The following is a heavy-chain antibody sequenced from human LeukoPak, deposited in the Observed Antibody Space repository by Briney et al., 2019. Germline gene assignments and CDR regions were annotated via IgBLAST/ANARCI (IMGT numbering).Heavy chain of an antibody. Sequence: SETLSLTCTVSGDSISSGGHYWNWLRQRPGRGLEWIGYIFYTGSTYYNPSLKSRVTISVDTSKNQFSLKLSSVTAADTAVYYCARSPGIWNEYGRLEYWGQGALVTVSS. J-gene: IGHJ4*02. CDR3: ARSPGIWNEYGRLEY. D-gene: IGHD1-1*01. CDR2: IFYTGST. CDR1: GDSISSGGHY. V-gene: IGHV4-31*03.